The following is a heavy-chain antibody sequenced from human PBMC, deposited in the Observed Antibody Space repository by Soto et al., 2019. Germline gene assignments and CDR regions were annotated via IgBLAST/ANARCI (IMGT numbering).Heavy chain of an antibody. Sequence: QVQLVQSGAEVKKPGASVKVSCKASGYTFTSYGISWVRQAPGQGLEWMGWISAYNGNTNYAQKLQGRVTMTTDTPTSTAHMELRSLRSDDTAVYYCASYYYDSSGYQGPYYYYGMDVWGQGTTVTVSS. CDR1: GYTFTSYG. CDR2: ISAYNGNT. CDR3: ASYYYDSSGYQGPYYYYGMDV. J-gene: IGHJ6*02. D-gene: IGHD3-22*01. V-gene: IGHV1-18*04.